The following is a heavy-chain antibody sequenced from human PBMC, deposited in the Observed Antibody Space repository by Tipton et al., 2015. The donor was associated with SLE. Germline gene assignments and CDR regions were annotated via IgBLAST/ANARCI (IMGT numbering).Heavy chain of an antibody. Sequence: TLSLTCAVYGGSFSAYYWSWIRQPPGNGLEWIGEIKHSGSTNYNPSLKSRVTISVDTSKNQFSLKLSSVTAADTAVYYCARDTAMAVDYWGQGTLVTVSS. V-gene: IGHV4-34*01. D-gene: IGHD5-18*01. CDR3: ARDTAMAVDY. J-gene: IGHJ4*02. CDR2: IKHSGST. CDR1: GGSFSAYY.